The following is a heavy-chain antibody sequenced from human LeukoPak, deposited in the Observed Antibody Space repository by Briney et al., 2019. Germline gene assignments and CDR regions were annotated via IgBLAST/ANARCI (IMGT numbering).Heavy chain of an antibody. V-gene: IGHV4-4*07. Sequence: SETLPLTCTVSGGSISSYYWSWIRQPAGKGLEWIGRIYTSGSTNYNPSLKSRVTMSVDTSKNQFSLKLSSVTAADTAVYYCARDLAYDYVWGSYRYNWFDPWGQGTLVTVSS. J-gene: IGHJ5*02. CDR1: GGSISSYY. CDR2: IYTSGST. CDR3: ARDLAYDYVWGSYRYNWFDP. D-gene: IGHD3-16*02.